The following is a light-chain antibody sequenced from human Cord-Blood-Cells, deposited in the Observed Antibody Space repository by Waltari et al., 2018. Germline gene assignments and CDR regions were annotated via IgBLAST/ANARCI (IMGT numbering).Light chain of an antibody. CDR2: DVS. CDR3: SSYTSSSTYV. CDR1: SSDAGGYNY. V-gene: IGLV2-14*03. Sequence: QSALTQPASVSGSPGQSITISCTGTSSDAGGYNYVSWYQHHPGKAPKLMIYDVSNRPSGVSKRFSGSKSGNTASLTISGLQAEDEADYYCSSYTSSSTYVFGTGTKVTVL. J-gene: IGLJ1*01.